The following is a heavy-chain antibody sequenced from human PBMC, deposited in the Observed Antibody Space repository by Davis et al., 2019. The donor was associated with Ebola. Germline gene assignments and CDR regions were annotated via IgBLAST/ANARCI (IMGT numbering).Heavy chain of an antibody. Sequence: GGSLRLSCAASGFTFSSYGMHWVRQAPGKGLEWVAFIRYDGSNKYYADSVKGRFTISRDNSKNTLYLQMNSLRAEDTAVYYCAKDSLPTYYDFWSGHNWFDPWGQGTLVTVSS. J-gene: IGHJ5*02. CDR1: GFTFSSYG. CDR3: AKDSLPTYYDFWSGHNWFDP. CDR2: IRYDGSNK. V-gene: IGHV3-30*02. D-gene: IGHD3-3*01.